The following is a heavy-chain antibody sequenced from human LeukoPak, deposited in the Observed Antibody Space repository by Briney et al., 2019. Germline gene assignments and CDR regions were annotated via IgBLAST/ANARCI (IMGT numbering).Heavy chain of an antibody. J-gene: IGHJ6*04. CDR1: GFTFSSYG. D-gene: IGHD3-10*02. CDR3: AELGITMIGGV. CDR2: IRYDGNNK. Sequence: GGSLRLSCAASGFTFSSYGMHWFRQAPGKGLEWVAFIRYDGNNKYYADSAKGRFTISRDNAKNSLYLQMNSLRAEDTAVYYCAELGITMIGGVWGKGTTITISS. V-gene: IGHV3-30*02.